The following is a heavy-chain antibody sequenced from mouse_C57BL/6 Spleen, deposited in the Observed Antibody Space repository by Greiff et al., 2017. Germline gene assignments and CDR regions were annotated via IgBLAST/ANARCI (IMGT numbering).Heavy chain of an antibody. Sequence: EVKLMESGGGLVKPGGSLKLSCAASGFTFSSYTMSWVRQTPEKRLEWVATISGGGGNTYYPDSVKGRFTISRDNAKNTLYLQMSSLRSEDTALYYGARHGYVDYFDDWGKGTTLTVSS. CDR2: ISGGGGNT. CDR1: GFTFSSYT. J-gene: IGHJ2*01. CDR3: ARHGYVDYFDD. V-gene: IGHV5-9*01.